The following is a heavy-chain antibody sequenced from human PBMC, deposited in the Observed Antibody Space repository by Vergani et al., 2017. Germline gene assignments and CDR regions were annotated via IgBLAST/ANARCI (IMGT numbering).Heavy chain of an antibody. CDR1: GFTFSNAW. CDR3: TTELGPMLHRYCSSTSCYLPTLTDG. CDR2: IKSKTDGGTT. V-gene: IGHV3-15*01. D-gene: IGHD2-2*01. Sequence: EVQLVESGGGLVKPGGSLRLSCAASGFTFSNAWMSWVRQAPGKGLEWVGRIKSKTDGGTTDYAEPVKGRFTISRDDSKNTLYLQMNSLKTEDTAVYYCTTELGPMLHRYCSSTSCYLPTLTDGWGKGTTVTVSS. J-gene: IGHJ6*04.